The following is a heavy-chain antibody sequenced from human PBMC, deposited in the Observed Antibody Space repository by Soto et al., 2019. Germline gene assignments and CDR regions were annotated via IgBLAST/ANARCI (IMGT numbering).Heavy chain of an antibody. V-gene: IGHV4-39*01. CDR1: GGSISSSSYY. J-gene: IGHJ2*01. CDR2: IYYSGSP. CDR3: ARHGQRNSDWYFDL. Sequence: QLQLQESGPGLVKPSETLSLTCTVSGGSISSSSYYWGWIRQPPGKGLEWIGSIYYSGSPYYNPPAKGRVTISVDTSKNQFSLKLSSVTAADTAVYYCARHGQRNSDWYFDLWGRGTLVTVSS. D-gene: IGHD4-4*01.